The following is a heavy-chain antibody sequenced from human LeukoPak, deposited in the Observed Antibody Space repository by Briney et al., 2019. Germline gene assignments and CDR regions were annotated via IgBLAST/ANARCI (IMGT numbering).Heavy chain of an antibody. Sequence: SETLSLTCAVYGGSFSGYYWSWIRQPPGKGLEWIGEINHSGSTNYNPSLKSRVTISVDTSKNQFSLKLSSVTAADTAVYYCARRPLSTVTTEFYFDYWGQGTLVTVSS. CDR2: INHSGST. D-gene: IGHD4-17*01. CDR1: GGSFSGYY. J-gene: IGHJ4*02. V-gene: IGHV4-34*01. CDR3: ARRPLSTVTTEFYFDY.